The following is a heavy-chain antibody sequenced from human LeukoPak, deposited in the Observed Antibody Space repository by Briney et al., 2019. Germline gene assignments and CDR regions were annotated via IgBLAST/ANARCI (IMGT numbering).Heavy chain of an antibody. D-gene: IGHD1-26*01. J-gene: IGHJ4*02. V-gene: IGHV3-48*02. CDR1: GFTFSSYS. CDR2: ITASGTAM. Sequence: GGSLRLSCAASGFTFSSYSMNWVRQAPGKGLEWVSHITASGTAMFYADSVKGCFTISRDNAKNSLYLQMNSLRNEDTAVYYCASSGSYRFDYWGQGTLVTVSS. CDR3: ASSGSYRFDY.